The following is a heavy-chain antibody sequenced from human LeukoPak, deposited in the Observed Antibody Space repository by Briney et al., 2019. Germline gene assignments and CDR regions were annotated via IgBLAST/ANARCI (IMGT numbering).Heavy chain of an antibody. CDR3: AKDPEWLGMPQYYFDY. Sequence: GGSLRLSCAASGFTFSSYGMHWVRQAPGKGLEWVAFIRYDGSNKYYADSVKGRFTISRDNSKNTLYLQMNSLRAEDTAVYYCAKDPEWLGMPQYYFDYWGQGTLVTVSS. V-gene: IGHV3-30*02. CDR1: GFTFSSYG. CDR2: IRYDGSNK. D-gene: IGHD6-19*01. J-gene: IGHJ4*02.